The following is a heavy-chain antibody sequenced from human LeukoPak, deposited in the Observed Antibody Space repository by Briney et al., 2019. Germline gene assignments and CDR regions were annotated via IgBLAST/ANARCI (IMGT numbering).Heavy chain of an antibody. CDR3: ARVAAVKYGMDV. V-gene: IGHV4-59*01. J-gene: IGHJ6*02. CDR2: IYYSGST. D-gene: IGHD6-25*01. CDR1: GGSISSYY. Sequence: SETLSLTCTVSGGSISSYYWSWIRQPPGKGLEWIGYIYYSGSTNYNPSLKSRVTISVDTSKNQFSLKLSSVTAADTAVYYCARVAAVKYGMDVWGQGTTVTVSS.